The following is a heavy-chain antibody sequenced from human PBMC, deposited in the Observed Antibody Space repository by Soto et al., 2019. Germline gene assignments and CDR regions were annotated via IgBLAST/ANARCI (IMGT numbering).Heavy chain of an antibody. D-gene: IGHD3-22*01. CDR1: GGSISSYY. Sequence: PSETLSLTCTVSGGSISSYYWSWIRQPPGKGLEWIGYIYYSGSTNYNPSLKSRVTISVDTSKNQFSRKLSSVTAADTAVYYCARELYYYYSSGYLLGGFDPWGQGTLVTVSS. CDR2: IYYSGST. CDR3: ARELYYYYSSGYLLGGFDP. V-gene: IGHV4-59*01. J-gene: IGHJ5*02.